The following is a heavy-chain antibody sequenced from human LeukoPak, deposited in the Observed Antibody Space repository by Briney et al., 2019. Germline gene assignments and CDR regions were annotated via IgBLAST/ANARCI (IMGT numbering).Heavy chain of an antibody. Sequence: GASVKVSCKVSGYTLTELSMHWVRQAPGKGLEWMGGFDPEDGETIYAQKFQGRVTMTEDTSTDTAYMELSSLRSEDTAVYYCATVLIAYCGGDGSNHLRYWGQGTLVTVSS. D-gene: IGHD2-21*02. CDR2: FDPEDGET. J-gene: IGHJ4*02. CDR1: GYTLTELS. CDR3: ATVLIAYCGGDGSNHLRY. V-gene: IGHV1-24*01.